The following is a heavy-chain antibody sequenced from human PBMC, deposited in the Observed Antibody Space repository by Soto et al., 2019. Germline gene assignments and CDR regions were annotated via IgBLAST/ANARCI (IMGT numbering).Heavy chain of an antibody. CDR2: IIPIFGTA. Sequence: ASVKVSCKASGGTFSSYAISWVRQAPGQGLEWMGGIIPIFGTANYAQKFQGRVTITADESTSTAYMELSSLRSEDTAVYYCAREYGSGSLPGTFDYWGQGTLVTVS. CDR3: AREYGSGSLPGTFDY. D-gene: IGHD3-10*01. J-gene: IGHJ4*02. V-gene: IGHV1-69*13. CDR1: GGTFSSYA.